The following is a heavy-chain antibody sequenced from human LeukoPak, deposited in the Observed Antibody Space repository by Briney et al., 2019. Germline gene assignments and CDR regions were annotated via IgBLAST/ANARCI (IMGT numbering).Heavy chain of an antibody. CDR3: ARRSVVTNWFDP. D-gene: IGHD3-22*01. CDR2: IYYSGST. V-gene: IGHV4-39*07. J-gene: IGHJ5*02. CDR1: GGSISSSSYY. Sequence: SETLSLTCTVSGGSISSSSYYWGWIRQPPGKGLEWIGSIYYSGSTYYNPSLKSRVTISVDTSKNQFSLKLSSVTAADTAVYYCARRSVVTNWFDPWGQGTLVTVSS.